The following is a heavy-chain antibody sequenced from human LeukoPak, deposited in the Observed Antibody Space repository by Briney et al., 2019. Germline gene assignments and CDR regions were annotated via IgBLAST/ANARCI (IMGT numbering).Heavy chain of an antibody. Sequence: GVSLRLSCAASRFTFEDFDMHWVRQVPGKGLEGVTLISWDGSSTHYTDSVKGRFTVTRDNIKNSLFLQMSSLRVDDTALYYWATGIIGLAFFDCWGQGALVTAST. V-gene: IGHV3-43D*04. CDR1: RFTFEDFD. J-gene: IGHJ4*02. D-gene: IGHD3/OR15-3a*01. CDR3: ATGIIGLAFFDC. CDR2: ISWDGSST.